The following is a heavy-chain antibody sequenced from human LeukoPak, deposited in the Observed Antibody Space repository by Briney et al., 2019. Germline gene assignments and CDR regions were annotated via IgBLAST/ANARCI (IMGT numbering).Heavy chain of an antibody. CDR2: ISSSGSTI. CDR1: GFTFSSYD. D-gene: IGHD3-10*02. CDR3: EELGITMIGGV. J-gene: IGHJ6*04. Sequence: PGGSLRLSCAASGFTFSSYDMNWVRQAPGKGLEWVSYISSSGSTIYYADSVKGRFTISRDNAKNSLYLQMNSLRAEDTAVYYCEELGITMIGGVWGKGTTVTISS. V-gene: IGHV3-48*03.